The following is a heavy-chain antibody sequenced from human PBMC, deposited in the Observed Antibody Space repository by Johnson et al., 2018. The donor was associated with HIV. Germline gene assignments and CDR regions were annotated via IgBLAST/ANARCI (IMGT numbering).Heavy chain of an antibody. D-gene: IGHD6-13*01. V-gene: IGHV3-74*01. Sequence: VQLVESGGGLERPGGSLRLSCAASGFIFSNYWMHWVRQAPGKGLIWVACIKTDGSDTNYADSVKGRFSISRDNSKNTVYLQMNSLRAEDTAVYYCARDTTSGLYGSSWDMWG. J-gene: IGHJ6*02. CDR2: IKTDGSDT. CDR1: GFIFSNYW. CDR3: ARDTTSGLYGSSWDM.